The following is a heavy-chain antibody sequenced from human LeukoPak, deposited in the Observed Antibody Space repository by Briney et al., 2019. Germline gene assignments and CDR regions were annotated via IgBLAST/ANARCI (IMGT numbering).Heavy chain of an antibody. Sequence: PGGSLRLSCAASGFTFSSYGMHWVRQAPGKGLEWVAFIRYDGSNKYYADSVKGRFTISRDNAKNSLYLQMNSLRAEDTALYHCARGSGSYRRGYFDYWGQGTLVTVSS. J-gene: IGHJ4*02. CDR2: IRYDGSNK. V-gene: IGHV3-30*02. CDR1: GFTFSSYG. D-gene: IGHD1-26*01. CDR3: ARGSGSYRRGYFDY.